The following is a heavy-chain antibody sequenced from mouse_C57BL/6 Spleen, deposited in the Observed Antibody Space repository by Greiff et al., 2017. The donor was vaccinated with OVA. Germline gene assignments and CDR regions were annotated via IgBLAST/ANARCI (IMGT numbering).Heavy chain of an antibody. V-gene: IGHV2-2*01. Sequence: VQLKESGPGLVQPSQSLSITCTVSGFSLTSYGVHWVRQSPGKGLEWLGVIWSGGSTDYNAAFISRLSISKDNSKSQVFFKMNSLQADDTAIYYCARGPERFITTEGFAYWGQGTLVTVSA. CDR2: IWSGGST. CDR3: ARGPERFITTEGFAY. J-gene: IGHJ3*01. D-gene: IGHD1-1*01. CDR1: GFSLTSYG.